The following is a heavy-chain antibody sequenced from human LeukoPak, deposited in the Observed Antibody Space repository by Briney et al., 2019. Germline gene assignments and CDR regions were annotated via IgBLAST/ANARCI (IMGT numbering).Heavy chain of an antibody. Sequence: HSDSLALSCTVCRGSVSIYYWSWIRKPTGKGLEWIGRIYTSGSNNYNPSLKSRVTMSVDTSKNQFSLKLSSVTAADTAVYYCARDSTPGDWLSGPFDYWGQGTLVTVSS. D-gene: IGHD3/OR15-3a*01. V-gene: IGHV4-4*07. CDR1: RGSVSIYY. CDR3: ARDSTPGDWLSGPFDY. J-gene: IGHJ4*02. CDR2: IYTSGSN.